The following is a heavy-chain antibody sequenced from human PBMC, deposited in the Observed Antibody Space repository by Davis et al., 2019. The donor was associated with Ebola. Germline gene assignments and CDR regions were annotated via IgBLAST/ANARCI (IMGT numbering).Heavy chain of an antibody. D-gene: IGHD2-21*01. CDR2: INDRGSI. CDR3: ARVNVEVPTVPLDY. J-gene: IGHJ4*02. Sequence: SETLSLPFAVYGGSFRGYYWTWIRQPPGKGLEWIGEINDRGSINYNPSLKSRVTMSVDTSKNQFSLKLGSVTAADTAVYYCARVNVEVPTVPLDYWGQGVLVTVSS. CDR1: GGSFRGYY. V-gene: IGHV4-34*01.